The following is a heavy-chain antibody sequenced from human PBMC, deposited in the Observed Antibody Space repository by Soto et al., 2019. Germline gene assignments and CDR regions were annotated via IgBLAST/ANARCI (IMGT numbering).Heavy chain of an antibody. V-gene: IGHV3-23*01. CDR2: ISRNGDTV. CDR3: AKDPNSSAFYFYMDV. CDR1: GFSFRTYA. D-gene: IGHD3-22*01. J-gene: IGHJ6*03. Sequence: EQLLESGGDLVQPGGSLRLSCVGSGFSFRTYAMAWVRQAPGRGLEGVAGISRNGDTVYYADSVKGRFTISRDNSKNTLNLQRESLRGDDTAVYFCAKDPNSSAFYFYMDVWGKGTTVTVSS.